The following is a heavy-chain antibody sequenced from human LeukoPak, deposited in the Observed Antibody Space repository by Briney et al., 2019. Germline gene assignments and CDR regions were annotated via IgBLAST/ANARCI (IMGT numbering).Heavy chain of an antibody. V-gene: IGHV5-51*01. CDR3: ARASGSYFDS. D-gene: IGHD1-26*01. Sequence: GESLKISCKSSEYSFTTYWIAWVGQMPGKGLEWMGIIYPDDSESRYSPSFQGQVTISADKSISTAYLQWSSLKASDTAMYYCARASGSYFDSWGQGTLVTVSS. CDR2: IYPDDSES. CDR1: EYSFTTYW. J-gene: IGHJ4*02.